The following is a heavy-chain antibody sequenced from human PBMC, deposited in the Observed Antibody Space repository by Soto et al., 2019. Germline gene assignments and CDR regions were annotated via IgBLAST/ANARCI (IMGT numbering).Heavy chain of an antibody. Sequence: EVQLVDSGGGVVRPGGSLRLSCSASGFTFDDYTMTWVRQVPGKGLEWVAVINWNGDTTTYADSVRGRFTIFRDNAKNSLFLQMNSLRAEDTGFYYCARNSDASTGWYDYWGQGTLVTVSS. D-gene: IGHD6-19*01. V-gene: IGHV3-20*04. J-gene: IGHJ4*02. CDR3: ARNSDASTGWYDY. CDR1: GFTFDDYT. CDR2: INWNGDTT.